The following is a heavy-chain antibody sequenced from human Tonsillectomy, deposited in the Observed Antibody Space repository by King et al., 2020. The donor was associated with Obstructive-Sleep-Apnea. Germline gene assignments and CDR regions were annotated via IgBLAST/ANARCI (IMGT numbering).Heavy chain of an antibody. Sequence: VQLVESGGGLVQPGGSLKLSCAASGFIISGFAMHWVRQASGKGLEWIGRISSKDNNYSAAYVWSVKGRFTGSRYDSKNTAYLQINSLKTDDTAVYYCTRPGGDASYYYGMDVWGQGATVTVSS. J-gene: IGHJ6*02. D-gene: IGHD2-21*02. CDR2: ISSKDNNYSA. CDR1: GFIISGFA. V-gene: IGHV3-73*02. CDR3: TRPGGDASYYYGMDV.